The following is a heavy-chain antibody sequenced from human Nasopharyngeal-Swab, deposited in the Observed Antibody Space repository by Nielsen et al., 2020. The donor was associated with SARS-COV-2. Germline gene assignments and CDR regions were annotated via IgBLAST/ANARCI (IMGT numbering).Heavy chain of an antibody. CDR3: ARRIAAPGGDGMDV. CDR2: IYYSGST. J-gene: IGHJ6*02. CDR1: GSSISSSSYY. Sequence: GSLRLSCTVSGSSISSSSYYWGWIRQPPGKGLEWIGSIYYSGSTYYNPSLKSRVTISVDTSKNQFSLKLSSVTAADTAVYYCARRIAAPGGDGMDVWGQGTTVTGSS. D-gene: IGHD6-6*01. V-gene: IGHV4-39*01.